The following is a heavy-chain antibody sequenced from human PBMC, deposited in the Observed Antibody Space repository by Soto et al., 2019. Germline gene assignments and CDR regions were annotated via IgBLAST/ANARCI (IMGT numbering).Heavy chain of an antibody. CDR3: ARDYWFGVPLFDY. D-gene: IGHD3-10*01. V-gene: IGHV1-3*01. J-gene: IGHJ4*02. CDR2: INAGNGNT. Sequence: ASVKVSCKASGYTFTSYAMHWVRQAPGQRLEWMGWINAGNGNTKYSQKFQGRVTITRDTSASTAYMELSSLRSEDTAVYYCARDYWFGVPLFDYWGQGPLVTAPQ. CDR1: GYTFTSYA.